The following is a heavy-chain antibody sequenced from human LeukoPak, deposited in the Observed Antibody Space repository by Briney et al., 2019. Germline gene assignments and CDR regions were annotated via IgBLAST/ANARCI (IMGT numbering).Heavy chain of an antibody. CDR2: MNPNSGNT. D-gene: IGHD6-19*01. CDR1: GYTFTSYD. V-gene: IGHV1-8*01. J-gene: IGHJ6*02. CDR3: ARVGAVADNYYYYGMDV. Sequence: GASVKVSCKASGYTFTSYDINWVRQATGQGLEWMGWMNPNSGNTGYAQKFQGRVTMTRHTSISTAYMELSSLRSEDTAVYYCARVGAVADNYYYYGMDVWGQGTTVTVSS.